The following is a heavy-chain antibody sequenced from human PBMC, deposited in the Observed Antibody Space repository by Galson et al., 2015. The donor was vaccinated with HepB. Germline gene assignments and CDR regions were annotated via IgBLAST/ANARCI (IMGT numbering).Heavy chain of an antibody. D-gene: IGHD6-13*01. CDR1: GGTFCSYA. J-gene: IGHJ6*02. CDR2: IIPIFGTA. Sequence: CMASGGTFCSYALSWVRQAPGQGLEWMGGIIPIFGTANYAQKFQGRVTITADESTSTAYTELSSLRSEDTAVYYCARVPAVGAAAGYYYYGMDVWGQGTTVTVSS. V-gene: IGHV1-69*01. CDR3: ARVPAVGAAAGYYYYGMDV.